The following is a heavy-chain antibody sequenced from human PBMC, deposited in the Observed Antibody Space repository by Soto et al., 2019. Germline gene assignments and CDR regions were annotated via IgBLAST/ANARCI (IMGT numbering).Heavy chain of an antibody. V-gene: IGHV3-21*03. Sequence: NPGGSLRLSCVASGFTFRSSTMTWVRQTQTKGLEWVSSISSSSRNIYYADSMRTRFTISRDNAENSVSLQMNSLRPDDTGVYFFVGDGPPRLGEYDSWGQGTLVTVSS. J-gene: IGHJ5*02. CDR2: ISSSSRNI. CDR3: VGDGPPRLGEYDS. D-gene: IGHD3-16*01. CDR1: GFTFRSST.